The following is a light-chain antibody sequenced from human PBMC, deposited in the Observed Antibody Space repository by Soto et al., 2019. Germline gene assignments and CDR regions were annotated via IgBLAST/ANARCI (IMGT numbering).Light chain of an antibody. CDR3: CSYAGSFHQ. Sequence: SALTQPRSVSGSPGQAVTISCTGTNSDVGDYNFVSWYQHHPGKAPKLMIYDVTKRPSGVPDRFSGSKSGNTASLTISGLQAEDEADYYCCSYAGSFHQFGGGTKLTVL. J-gene: IGLJ3*02. CDR2: DVT. CDR1: NSDVGDYNF. V-gene: IGLV2-11*01.